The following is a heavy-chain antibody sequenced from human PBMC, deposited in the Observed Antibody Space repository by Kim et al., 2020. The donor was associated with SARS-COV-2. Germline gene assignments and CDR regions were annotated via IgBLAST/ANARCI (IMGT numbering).Heavy chain of an antibody. D-gene: IGHD6-6*01. CDR3: AKETRPPSSFYFDY. Sequence: NPSLKGRVPLSVDTSKNQFSLKLSSVTAADTAVYYCAKETRPPSSFYFDYWGQGTLVTVSS. J-gene: IGHJ4*02. V-gene: IGHV4-39*02.